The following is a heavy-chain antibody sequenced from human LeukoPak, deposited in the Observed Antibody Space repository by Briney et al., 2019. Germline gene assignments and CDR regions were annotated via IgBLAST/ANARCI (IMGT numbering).Heavy chain of an antibody. Sequence: GGSLRLSCAASGFTFSSYAMHWVRQAPGKGLEWVAVISYDGSNKYYADSVKGRFTISRDNSKNTLYLQMNSLRAEDTAVYYCARDGGWYSSGWYYWGQGALVTVSS. CDR1: GFTFSSYA. CDR2: ISYDGSNK. D-gene: IGHD6-19*01. J-gene: IGHJ4*02. CDR3: ARDGGWYSSGWYY. V-gene: IGHV3-30*04.